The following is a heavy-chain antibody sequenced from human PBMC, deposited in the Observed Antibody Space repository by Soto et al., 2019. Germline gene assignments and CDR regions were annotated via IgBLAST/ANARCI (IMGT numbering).Heavy chain of an antibody. D-gene: IGHD2-21*01. CDR2: IIPSCGTA. V-gene: IGHV1-69*13. Sequence: AVRVSCKVSGGTFSSYGISWVQQAPGQGLEWRGGIIPSCGTANYAQQFQGRVTIPADESTSTAYMELNSLTSEDTAIYYCARDNSRTFPASPGDKKSDSSGWWFDPWCQGTLVTVSS. J-gene: IGHJ5*02. CDR1: GGTFSSYG. CDR3: ARDNSRTFPASPGDKKSDSSGWWFDP.